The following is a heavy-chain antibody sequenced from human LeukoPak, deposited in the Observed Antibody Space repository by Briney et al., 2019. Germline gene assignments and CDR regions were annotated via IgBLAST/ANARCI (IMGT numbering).Heavy chain of an antibody. J-gene: IGHJ3*02. D-gene: IGHD5-18*01. CDR2: IYYSGST. CDR1: GGSISSSNYY. CDR3: ARASNRGYSYGFYAFDI. Sequence: SETLSLTCTVSGGSISSSNYYWGWIRQPPGKGLEWIGSIYYSGSTYYNPSLKSRVTISVDTSKNQFSLKLSSVTAADTAVYYCARASNRGYSYGFYAFDIWGQGTMVTVSS. V-gene: IGHV4-39*07.